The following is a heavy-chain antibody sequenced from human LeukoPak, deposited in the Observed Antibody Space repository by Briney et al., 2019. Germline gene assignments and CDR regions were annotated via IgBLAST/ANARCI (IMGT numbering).Heavy chain of an antibody. J-gene: IGHJ6*02. D-gene: IGHD3-3*01. CDR2: IYYSGST. CDR1: GGSISSYY. Sequence: PSETLSLTCTVSGGSISSYYWSWIRQPPGKGLEWIGYIYYSGSTNYNPSLKSRVTISVDTSKNQFSLKLSSVTAADTAVYYCARGSTIFGVVIVPHAYGMDVWGQGTTVTVSS. CDR3: ARGSTIFGVVIVPHAYGMDV. V-gene: IGHV4-59*01.